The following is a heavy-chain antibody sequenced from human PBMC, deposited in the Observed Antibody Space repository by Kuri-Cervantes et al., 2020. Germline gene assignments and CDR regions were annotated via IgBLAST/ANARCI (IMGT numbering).Heavy chain of an antibody. CDR2: IYYSGST. Sequence: LRLSCTVSGGSISSGDYYWSWIRQPPGKGLEWIGYIYYSGSTYYNPSLKSRVTISVDTSKNQFSLKLSSVTAADTAVYYCARVLKSSSRYYFDYWGQGTLVTVSS. J-gene: IGHJ4*02. CDR3: ARVLKSSSRYYFDY. D-gene: IGHD6-13*01. CDR1: GGSISSGDYY. V-gene: IGHV4-30-4*01.